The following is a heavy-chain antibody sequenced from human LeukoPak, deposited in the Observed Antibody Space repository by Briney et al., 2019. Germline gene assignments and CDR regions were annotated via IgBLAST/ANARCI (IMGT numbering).Heavy chain of an antibody. CDR1: GGSISSYY. V-gene: IGHV4-34*12. Sequence: SETLSLTCTVSGGSISSYYWSWIRQSPGKGLEWIGEIIHDGSTNYNPSLKSRVNMSIDTSKIQFSLSLSSVTAADTAIYYCARGLASGYPPIPFDYWGQGTLVTVSS. CDR3: ARGLASGYPPIPFDY. J-gene: IGHJ4*02. D-gene: IGHD3-3*01. CDR2: IIHDGST.